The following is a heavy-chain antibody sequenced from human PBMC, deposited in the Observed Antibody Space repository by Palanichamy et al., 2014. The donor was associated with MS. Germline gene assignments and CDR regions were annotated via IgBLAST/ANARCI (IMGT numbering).Heavy chain of an antibody. V-gene: IGHV3-23*01. J-gene: IGHJ4*02. Sequence: EVQLLESGGGLVQPGGSLRLSCAASGFTFSSYAMGWVRQAPGKGLEWVSAISGSGGSTYYADSVKGRFTISRDNSKNTLFLQMNSLRAEDTAIYYCAKVVVTTTRYFDYWGQGTLVTASS. CDR1: GFTFSSYA. CDR2: ISGSGGST. CDR3: AKVVVTTTRYFDY. D-gene: IGHD2-15*01.